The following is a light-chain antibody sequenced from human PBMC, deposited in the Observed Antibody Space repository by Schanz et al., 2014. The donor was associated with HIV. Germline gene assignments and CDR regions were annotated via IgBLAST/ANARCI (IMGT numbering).Light chain of an antibody. V-gene: IGKV3-11*01. J-gene: IGKJ5*01. CDR2: DGA. CDR3: QQRGNWPPIT. Sequence: EIVLTQSPATLSLSPGERAVLSCRASQSVDSYLPWYRQKPGQAPRLRIYDGAHRAPGIPARFSGSGSGTDFTLTIRSLDPEDFAVYYCQQRGNWPPITFGQGTRLEIK. CDR1: QSVDSY.